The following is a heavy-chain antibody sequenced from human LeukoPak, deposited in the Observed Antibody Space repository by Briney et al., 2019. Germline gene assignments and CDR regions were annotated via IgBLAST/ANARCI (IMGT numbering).Heavy chain of an antibody. J-gene: IGHJ3*02. CDR3: ARGPYSYDSSGAFDI. CDR2: IYYSGST. Sequence: SETLSLTCTVSGGSISSYYWSWIRQPPGKGLEWIGYIYYSGSTTYNPSLESRVTISVDTSKNQFSLKLSSVTAADTAVYFCARGPYSYDSSGAFDIWGQGTMVTVPS. V-gene: IGHV4-59*08. CDR1: GGSISSYY. D-gene: IGHD3-22*01.